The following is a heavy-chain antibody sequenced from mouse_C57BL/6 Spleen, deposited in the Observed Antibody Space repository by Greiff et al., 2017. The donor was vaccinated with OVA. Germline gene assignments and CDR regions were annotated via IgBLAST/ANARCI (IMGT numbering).Heavy chain of an antibody. CDR2: ISSGSSTI. Sequence: EVQGVESGGGLVKPGGSLKLSCAASGFTFSDYGMHWVRQAPEKGLEWVAYISSGSSTIYYADTVKGRFTISRDNAKNTLFLQMTSLRSEDTAMYYCAREGYYYGSSPFAYWGQGTLVTVSA. J-gene: IGHJ3*01. CDR1: GFTFSDYG. V-gene: IGHV5-17*01. D-gene: IGHD1-1*01. CDR3: AREGYYYGSSPFAY.